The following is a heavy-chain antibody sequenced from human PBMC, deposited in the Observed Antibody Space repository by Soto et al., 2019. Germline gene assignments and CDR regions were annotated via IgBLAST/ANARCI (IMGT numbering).Heavy chain of an antibody. J-gene: IGHJ4*02. CDR1: GFIFSSYA. V-gene: IGHV3-23*01. D-gene: IGHD3-9*01. CDR3: AILSSYDFLTAYGTALDY. CDR2: ISGSGSST. Sequence: VGSLRLSCVVSGFIFSSYAMSWVRQAPGKGLEWVSGISGSGSSTYYADSVKGRFTISRDNSKNTLYLQMNSLRADDTAVYYCAILSSYDFLTAYGTALDYWGQGALVTVSS.